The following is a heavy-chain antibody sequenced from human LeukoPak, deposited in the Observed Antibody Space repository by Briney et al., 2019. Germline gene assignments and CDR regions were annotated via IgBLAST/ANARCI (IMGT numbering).Heavy chain of an antibody. V-gene: IGHV3-33*01. CDR2: IWYDGSNK. D-gene: IGHD2-2*01. Sequence: PGGSLRLSCAASRFTFSSYGMHWVRQAPGKGLEWVAVIWYDGSNKYYADSVKGRFTISRDNSKNTLYLQMNSLRAEDTAVYYCASALEGCSTTSCYADYYYYYGMDVWGQGTTVTVSS. CDR3: ASALEGCSTTSCYADYYYYYGMDV. J-gene: IGHJ6*02. CDR1: RFTFSSYG.